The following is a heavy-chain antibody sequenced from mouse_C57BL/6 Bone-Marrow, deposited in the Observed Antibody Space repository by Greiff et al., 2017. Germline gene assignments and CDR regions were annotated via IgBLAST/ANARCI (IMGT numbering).Heavy chain of an antibody. Sequence: ESGPGLVKPSQSLSLTCSVTGYSITSGYYWNWIRQFPGNKLEWMGYISYDGSNNYNPSLKNRISITRDTSKNQFFLKLNSVTTEDTATYYCARVSDYDYYAMDYWGQGTSVTVSS. D-gene: IGHD2-4*01. CDR1: GYSITSGYY. J-gene: IGHJ4*01. CDR2: ISYDGSN. V-gene: IGHV3-6*01. CDR3: ARVSDYDYYAMDY.